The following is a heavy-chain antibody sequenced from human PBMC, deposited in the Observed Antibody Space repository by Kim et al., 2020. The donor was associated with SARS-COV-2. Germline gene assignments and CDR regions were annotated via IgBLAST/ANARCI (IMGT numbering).Heavy chain of an antibody. J-gene: IGHJ6*02. CDR3: ARQGSSGWYLVAPYYYYGMDV. CDR1: GGSISSSSYY. V-gene: IGHV4-39*01. D-gene: IGHD6-19*01. CDR2: IYYSGST. Sequence: SETLSLTCTVSGGSISSSSYYWGWIRQPPGKGLEWIGSIYYSGSTYYNPSLKSRVTISVDTSKNQFSLKLSSVTAADTAVYYCARQGSSGWYLVAPYYYYGMDVWGQGTTVTVSS.